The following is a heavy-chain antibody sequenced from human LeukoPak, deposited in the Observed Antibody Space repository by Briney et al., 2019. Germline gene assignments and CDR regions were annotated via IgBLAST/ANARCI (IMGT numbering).Heavy chain of an antibody. CDR3: ASGSDISNFDY. J-gene: IGHJ4*02. Sequence: GASVKVSCKTSGYTFTGYYLHWVRQAPGQGLEWMGWINPATGDTNYAQNFQGRVTMTSDTSISTAYMDLSSLRSDDTAVYYCASGSDISNFDYWGQGTLVTVSS. V-gene: IGHV1-2*02. CDR1: GYTFTGYY. CDR2: INPATGDT. D-gene: IGHD3-9*01.